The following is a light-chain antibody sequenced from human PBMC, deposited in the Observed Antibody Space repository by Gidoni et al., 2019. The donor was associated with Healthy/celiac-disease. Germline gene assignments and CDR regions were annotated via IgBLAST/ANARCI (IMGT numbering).Light chain of an antibody. CDR3: QQYYSTPHE. V-gene: IGKV4-1*01. CDR2: GAS. J-gene: IGKJ1*01. CDR1: QSVLYSSNNKNY. Sequence: DIVLTQSPASLAVSLGEGATINCKSSQSVLYSSNNKNYLAWYQQKPGQPPKLLIYGASTRESGVPDRFSGSGSGTDFTLTISSLQAEDVAVYYCQQYYSTPHEFGQGTKVEIK.